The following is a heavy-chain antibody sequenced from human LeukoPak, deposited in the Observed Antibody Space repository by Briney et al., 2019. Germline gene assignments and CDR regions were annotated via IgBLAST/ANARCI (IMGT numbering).Heavy chain of an antibody. D-gene: IGHD2-15*01. V-gene: IGHV3-48*03. CDR1: GFTFSSYE. J-gene: IGHJ4*02. CDR3: ARDGGDGYCSGGSCYHFDY. CDR2: ISSSGSTI. Sequence: GGSLRLSCAASGFTFSSYEMNWVRQAPGKGLEWVSYISSSGSTIYYADSVKGRFTISRDNAKNSLYLQMNSLRAEDTAVYYCARDGGDGYCSGGSCYHFDYWGQGTLVTVSS.